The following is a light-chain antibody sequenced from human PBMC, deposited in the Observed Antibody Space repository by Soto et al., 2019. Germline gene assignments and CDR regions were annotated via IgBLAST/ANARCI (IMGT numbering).Light chain of an antibody. CDR1: SSDVGGYNY. Sequence: QSALTQPASVSGSPGQSITISCTGTSSDVGGYNYVSWYQQHPDKAPKLMIYEISKRPSGVSNRFSGSKSGNTASLTISGLQAEDEADYYCSSYTSSSTPYVVFGGGTKLTVL. CDR3: SSYTSSSTPYVV. V-gene: IGLV2-14*01. CDR2: EIS. J-gene: IGLJ2*01.